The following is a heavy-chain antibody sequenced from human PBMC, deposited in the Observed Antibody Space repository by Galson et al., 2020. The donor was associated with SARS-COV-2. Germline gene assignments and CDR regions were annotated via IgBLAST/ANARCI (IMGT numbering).Heavy chain of an antibody. J-gene: IGHJ4*02. D-gene: IGHD3-22*01. CDR3: ARGTRDITMIVVVMTAVSCHFDL. CDR1: GGSFSDYY. V-gene: IGHV4-34*01. Sequence: SQASETLSLTCAVYGGSFSDYYWSWIRQPPGRGVEWIGEVNHRGSTSYNPSLESRVRISLDASKKQFSLKLSSVTAADSGVYYCARGTRDITMIVVVMTAVSCHFDLWGQGSLVTVSS. CDR2: VNHRGST.